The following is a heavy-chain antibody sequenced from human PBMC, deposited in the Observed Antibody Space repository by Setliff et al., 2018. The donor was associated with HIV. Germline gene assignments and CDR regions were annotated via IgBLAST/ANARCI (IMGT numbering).Heavy chain of an antibody. V-gene: IGHV4-59*06. Sequence: SETLSLTCTVSGGSISNYYWSWIRQHPGKGLEWIGYIYYSGGTYYNPSLKSRVTISVDTSKNQFSLKLSSVTAADTAVYYCARVPTNPDFYYYYMDVWGKGTTVTVSS. CDR3: ARVPTNPDFYYYYMDV. CDR1: GGSISNYY. J-gene: IGHJ6*03. CDR2: IYYSGGT.